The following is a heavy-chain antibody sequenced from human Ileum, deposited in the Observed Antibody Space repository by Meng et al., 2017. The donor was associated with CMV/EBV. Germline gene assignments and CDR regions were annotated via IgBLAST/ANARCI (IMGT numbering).Heavy chain of an antibody. CDR3: ARARSYYDSSGYYYVY. CDR2: ISSSGSTI. V-gene: IGHV3-11*01. D-gene: IGHD3-22*01. Sequence: GESLKISCAASGFTFSDYYMSWIRQAPGKGLEWVSYISSSGSTIYYADSVKGRFTISRDNAKNSLYLQMNSLRAEDTAVYYCARARSYYDSSGYYYVYWGQGTLVTVSS. J-gene: IGHJ4*02. CDR1: GFTFSDYY.